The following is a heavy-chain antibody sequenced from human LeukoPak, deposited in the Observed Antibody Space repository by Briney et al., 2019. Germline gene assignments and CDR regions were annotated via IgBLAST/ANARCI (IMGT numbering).Heavy chain of an antibody. D-gene: IGHD1-26*01. V-gene: IGHV4-61*05. J-gene: IGHJ4*02. CDR1: GGSISSRSYY. CDR3: ARLASGSYGPLTPFDY. Sequence: SETLSLTCIVSGGSISSRSYYWDWIRQPPGKGLEWIGDIYYSGSTNYNPSLKSRVTISVDTSKNQFSLRLSSVTAADTAVYYSARLASGSYGPLTPFDYWGQGTLVTVSS. CDR2: IYYSGST.